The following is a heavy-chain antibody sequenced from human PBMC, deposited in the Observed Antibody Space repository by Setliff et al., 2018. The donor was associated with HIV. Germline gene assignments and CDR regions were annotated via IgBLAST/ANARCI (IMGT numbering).Heavy chain of an antibody. V-gene: IGHV1-18*01. Sequence: ASVPFSCPASGYTFTSYGISWVRQAPGQGLEWMGWISAYNGNTNYAQKLQGRVTMTTDTSTSTAYMELRSLRSDDTAVYYCARDPPLAAAGGPDAFDIWGQGTMVTVSS. CDR1: GYTFTSYG. J-gene: IGHJ3*02. CDR3: ARDPPLAAAGGPDAFDI. D-gene: IGHD6-13*01. CDR2: ISAYNGNT.